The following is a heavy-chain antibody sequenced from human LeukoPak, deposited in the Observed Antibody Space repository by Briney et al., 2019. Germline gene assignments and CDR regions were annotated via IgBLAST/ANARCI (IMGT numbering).Heavy chain of an antibody. Sequence: GGSLRLSCAASGFTFSSYSMNWVRQAPGKGLEWVSYISSSSSTIYYADSVKGRFTISRDNAKNSLYLQMNSLRAEDTAVYYWARDLRIAVAGTRTGGMDVWGQGTTVTVSS. V-gene: IGHV3-48*01. D-gene: IGHD6-19*01. CDR2: ISSSSSTI. CDR3: ARDLRIAVAGTRTGGMDV. CDR1: GFTFSSYS. J-gene: IGHJ6*02.